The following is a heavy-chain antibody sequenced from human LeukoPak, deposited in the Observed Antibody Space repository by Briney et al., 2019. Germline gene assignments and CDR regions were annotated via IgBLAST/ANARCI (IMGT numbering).Heavy chain of an antibody. J-gene: IGHJ4*02. V-gene: IGHV3-23*01. CDR2: ISGSGTGT. D-gene: IGHD3-10*01. Sequence: KSGGSLRLSCAASGFTFSSYGMSWVRRAPGKGLEWVSAISGSGTGTYYADSVKGRFTISRDNAKSTMYLQMKSLRAKDTAVYYCAKDRPASHGSGSFGDYWGQGTLVAVST. CDR3: AKDRPASHGSGSFGDY. CDR1: GFTFSSYG.